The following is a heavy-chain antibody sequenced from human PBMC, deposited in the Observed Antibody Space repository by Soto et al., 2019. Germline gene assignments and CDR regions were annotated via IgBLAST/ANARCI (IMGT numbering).Heavy chain of an antibody. J-gene: IGHJ4*02. CDR1: GFAVSSKY. D-gene: IGHD6-19*01. CDR2: IYGAATT. Sequence: EVQLVESGGGLIQPGGSLGLSCAASGFAVSSKYMTWVRQAPGKGLEWVSGIYGAATTYTADSVKGRFTLSRDTSKNTLYLQMNSLRAEATAVYYCVQTTGWPGFDFWGQGTLVTVSS. V-gene: IGHV3-53*01. CDR3: VQTTGWPGFDF.